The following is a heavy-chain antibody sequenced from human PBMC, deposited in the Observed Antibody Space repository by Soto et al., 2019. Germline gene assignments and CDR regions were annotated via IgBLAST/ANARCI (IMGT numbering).Heavy chain of an antibody. J-gene: IGHJ6*03. V-gene: IGHV3-74*03. CDR1: GFTFYTYW. CDR3: ARGVTYDYIWGSYRSDYYFYMDV. CDR2: INSDGSTT. D-gene: IGHD3-16*02. Sequence: GGYLILSCAASGFTFYTYWIHCVRQAPGKGLMWISCINSDGSTTTYADSVKGRFTISRDNAKNTLYLQMNSLRAEDTAVYYCARGVTYDYIWGSYRSDYYFYMDVWGKGTTVTVSS.